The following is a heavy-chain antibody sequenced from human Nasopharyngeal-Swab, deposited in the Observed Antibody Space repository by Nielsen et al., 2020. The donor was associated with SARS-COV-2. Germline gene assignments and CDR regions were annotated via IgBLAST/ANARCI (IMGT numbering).Heavy chain of an antibody. CDR2: IGRYGTDI. Sequence: VRQAPGTGLEWVSSIGRYGTDIFHADSVKGRFSVFRDAANKSIYLQMRSLRAEDTAVHYCARGTVFGVANGMDVWGQGTTVTVSS. V-gene: IGHV3-21*01. CDR3: ARGTVFGVANGMDV. D-gene: IGHD3-3*01. J-gene: IGHJ6*02.